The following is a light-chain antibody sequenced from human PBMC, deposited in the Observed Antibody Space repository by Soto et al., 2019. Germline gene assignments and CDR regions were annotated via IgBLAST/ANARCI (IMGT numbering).Light chain of an antibody. CDR1: QSVSSSY. J-gene: IGKJ1*01. CDR2: GAS. CDR3: QQYDSSPWT. V-gene: IGKV3-20*01. Sequence: EIVLTQSPGTLSLSPGERATLSCRASQSVSSSYLAWYQQKPGQTPRLLIYGASSRATGIPDRFSCSGSGTGFTLTISRLEPEDFAVYYCQQYDSSPWTFGQGTKVDIK.